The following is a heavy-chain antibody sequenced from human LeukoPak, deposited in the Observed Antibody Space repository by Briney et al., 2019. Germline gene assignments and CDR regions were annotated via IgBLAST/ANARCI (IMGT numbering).Heavy chain of an antibody. CDR3: VKDLGSLGPDFDY. D-gene: IGHD1-26*01. CDR2: ISSNGGGT. Sequence: PGGSLRLSCSASGFTFSSYAMHWVRQAPGKGLEYVSAISSNGGGTYYADSVKVRFTISIDNFKNTLYLQMSSLRAEYTAVYYCVKDLGSLGPDFDYWGQGTLVTVSS. V-gene: IGHV3-64D*06. CDR1: GFTFSSYA. J-gene: IGHJ4*02.